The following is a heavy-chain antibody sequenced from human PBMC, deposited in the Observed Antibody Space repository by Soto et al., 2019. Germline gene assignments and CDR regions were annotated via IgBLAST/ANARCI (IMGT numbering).Heavy chain of an antibody. CDR1: GYTLSSYG. CDR3: AREQKRYSSYAMDV. Sequence: ASVKVSCKASGYTLSSYGISWVRQAPGQGLEWMGWISAYNGDTHYAQKFQGRVTMTTDASTSTAYMELRSLRSDDTAVYYCAREQKRYSSYAMDVWGQGTTVTVSS. J-gene: IGHJ6*02. CDR2: ISAYNGDT. V-gene: IGHV1-18*04.